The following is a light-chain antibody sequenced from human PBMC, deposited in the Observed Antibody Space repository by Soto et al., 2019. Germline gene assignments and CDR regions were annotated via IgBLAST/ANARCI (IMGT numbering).Light chain of an antibody. CDR2: AAS. CDR1: QTVSRY. J-gene: IGKJ1*01. V-gene: IGKV1-39*01. CDR3: QQSASNPRT. Sequence: DIQMTQSPSSLSASVGDRVTITCRASQTVSRYLNWYQQKPGKAPNLLIFAASNLQSGVPSRFSGSGSGTDFTLTISSLQPEDFATYYCQQSASNPRTCGQGTRVEIK.